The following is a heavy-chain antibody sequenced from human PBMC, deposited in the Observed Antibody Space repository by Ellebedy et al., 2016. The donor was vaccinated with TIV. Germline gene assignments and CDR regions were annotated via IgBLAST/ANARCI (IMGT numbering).Heavy chain of an antibody. CDR3: ARDWSYGDYWYFDL. CDR1: GFIFTNYA. Sequence: GESLKISCAASGFIFTNYAMNWIRQAPGKGLEWVSYISNSGTTIYYADSVKGRFTISRDNANNSLFLQMNSLRADDTATYYCARDWSYGDYWYFDLWGRGTFVTVSS. J-gene: IGHJ2*01. D-gene: IGHD4-17*01. CDR2: ISNSGTTI. V-gene: IGHV3-11*04.